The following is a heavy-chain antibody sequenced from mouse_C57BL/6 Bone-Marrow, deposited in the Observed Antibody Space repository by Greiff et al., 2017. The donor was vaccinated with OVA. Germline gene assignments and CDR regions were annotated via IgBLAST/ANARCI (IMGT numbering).Heavy chain of an antibody. V-gene: IGHV1-82*01. CDR3: AKIWPWLAY. J-gene: IGHJ3*01. D-gene: IGHD1-1*02. CDR2: IYPGDGDT. CDR1: GYAFSSSW. Sequence: QVQLQQSGPELVKPGASVKISCKASGYAFSSSWMTWVKQRPGKGLEWIGRIYPGDGDTYYNGKLKGRATLTADKSSSTDYMQLSRLTSEDSAVYCCAKIWPWLAYWGQGTLVTVSA.